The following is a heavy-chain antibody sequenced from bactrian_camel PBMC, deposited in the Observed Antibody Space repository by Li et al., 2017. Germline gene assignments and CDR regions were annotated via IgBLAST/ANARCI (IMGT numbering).Heavy chain of an antibody. D-gene: IGHD1*01. J-gene: IGHJ4*01. CDR2: IDGKGTT. CDR3: AATTARTMRRHRLLVQDEYNY. Sequence: VQLVESGGGSVQAGGALRLSCQVSEHIHSYCLAWFRQAPGKQREGVAHIDGKGTTTYAESVKGRFTASHDDAKNTLYLQMDSLKPEDTAIYYCAATTARTMRRHRLLVQDEYNYWGQRTQVTVS. V-gene: IGHV3S53*01. CDR1: EHIHSYC.